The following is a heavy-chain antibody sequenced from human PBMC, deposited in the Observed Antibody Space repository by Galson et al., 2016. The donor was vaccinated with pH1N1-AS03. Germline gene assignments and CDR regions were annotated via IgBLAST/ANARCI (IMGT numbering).Heavy chain of an antibody. V-gene: IGHV3-23*01. Sequence: LRLSCAASSGYVMNWVRQAPGKGLEWVSGISVSGSDTYYVDSVKGRFTISRDNSKNTLFFQMDSLRAEDTALYYCTAGHYTNFWGQGTLVTVSS. CDR1: SGYV. CDR3: TAGHYTNF. D-gene: IGHD3-3*01. CDR2: ISVSGSDT. J-gene: IGHJ4*01.